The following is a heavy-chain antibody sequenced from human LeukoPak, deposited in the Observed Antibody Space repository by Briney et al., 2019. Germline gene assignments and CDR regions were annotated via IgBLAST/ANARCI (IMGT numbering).Heavy chain of an antibody. Sequence: PGGSLRLSCAASGFTFSSYAMSWVRQAPGKGLEWVSAISGSGGSTYYADSVKGRFTISRDNSKNTLYLQMNSLRAEDTAVYYCAKAPDYYDSSGYLLDYWGQGTLVTVSS. J-gene: IGHJ4*02. V-gene: IGHV3-23*01. CDR3: AKAPDYYDSSGYLLDY. CDR1: GFTFSSYA. CDR2: ISGSGGST. D-gene: IGHD3-22*01.